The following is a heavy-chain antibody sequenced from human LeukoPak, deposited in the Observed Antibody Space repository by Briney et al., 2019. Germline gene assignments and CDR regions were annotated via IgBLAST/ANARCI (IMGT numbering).Heavy chain of an antibody. CDR1: GFTFSDYY. J-gene: IGHJ4*02. CDR3: ARTGRRGYSYGKNYYFDY. V-gene: IGHV3-11*06. D-gene: IGHD5-18*01. CDR2: ISSSSSYT. Sequence: KPGGSLRLSCAASGFTFSDYYMSWIRQAPGEGLEWVSYISSSSSYTNYADSVKGRFTISRDNAKNSLYLQMNSLRAEDTAVYYCARTGRRGYSYGKNYYFDYWGQGTLVTVSS.